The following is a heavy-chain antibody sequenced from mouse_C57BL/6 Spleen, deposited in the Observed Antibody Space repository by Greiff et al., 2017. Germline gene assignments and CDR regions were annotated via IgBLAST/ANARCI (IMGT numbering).Heavy chain of an antibody. V-gene: IGHV1-26*01. CDR2: INPNNGGT. D-gene: IGHD2-4*01. Sequence: VQLQQSGPELVKPGASVKISCKASGYTFTDYYMNWVKQSHGQSLEWIGDINPNNGGTSYNQKFKGKATLTVDKSSSTAYMELRSLTSEDSAVYYCARRITSHWYFDVWGTGTTVTVSS. CDR1: GYTFTDYY. J-gene: IGHJ1*03. CDR3: ARRITSHWYFDV.